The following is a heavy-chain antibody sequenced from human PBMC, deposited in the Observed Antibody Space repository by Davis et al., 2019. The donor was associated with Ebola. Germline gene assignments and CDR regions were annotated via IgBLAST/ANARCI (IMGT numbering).Heavy chain of an antibody. CDR1: GFTFSSYA. CDR2: IKEDGSAK. CDR3: ARKVHSSGWFMGGGMDV. J-gene: IGHJ6*02. V-gene: IGHV3-7*01. Sequence: PGGSLRLSCAASGFTFSSYAMSWVRQAPGKGLEWVANIKEDGSAKNYVDSVKGRFTISRDNAKNSLYLQMNSLRAEDTAVYYCARKVHSSGWFMGGGMDVWGQGTTVTVSS. D-gene: IGHD6-19*01.